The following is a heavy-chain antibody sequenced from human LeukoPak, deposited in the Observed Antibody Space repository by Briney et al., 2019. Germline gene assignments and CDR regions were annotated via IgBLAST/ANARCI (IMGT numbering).Heavy chain of an antibody. CDR1: GYTFTGNS. CDR3: ARGAVTRGGPHAFDI. V-gene: IGHV1-2*04. Sequence: ASGKLSLNCSGYTFTGNSIYWGRLPHAQGLGLVWFINPNSGGTNYAQKFQGWVTMTRDTSISTDYMELSSLRSEDTAVYYCARGAVTRGGPHAFDIWGQGTMVTVSS. CDR2: INPNSGGT. D-gene: IGHD4-11*01. J-gene: IGHJ3*02.